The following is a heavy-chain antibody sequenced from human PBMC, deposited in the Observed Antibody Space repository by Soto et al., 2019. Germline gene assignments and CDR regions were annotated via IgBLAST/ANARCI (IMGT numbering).Heavy chain of an antibody. J-gene: IGHJ4*02. CDR2: ISGDGVTT. CDR1: GFPFSSYW. V-gene: IGHV3-74*01. CDR3: ARASYGLLTGYYTDY. Sequence: EVQLVESGGDLVQRGGSLRLSCAASGFPFSSYWMHWVRHTPGKGLDWVARISGDGVTTYYADSVTGRFTVSRDNAENTPSLQTSGRRAADTAVYYCARASYGLLTGYYTDYWGQGTLVSVSS. D-gene: IGHD3-9*01.